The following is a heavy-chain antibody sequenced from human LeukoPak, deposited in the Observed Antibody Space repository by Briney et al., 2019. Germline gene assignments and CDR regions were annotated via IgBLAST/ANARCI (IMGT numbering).Heavy chain of an antibody. V-gene: IGHV4-34*01. J-gene: IGHJ4*02. CDR2: INHSGST. CDR3: ARDPDFSYYFDY. CDR1: GGSFSGYY. Sequence: SETLSLTCAVYGGSFSGYYWSWIRQPPGKGLEWIGEINHSGSTNYNPSLKSRVTISVDTSKNQFSLKLSSVTAADTAVYYCARDPDFSYYFDYWGQGTLVTVSS. D-gene: IGHD3-3*01.